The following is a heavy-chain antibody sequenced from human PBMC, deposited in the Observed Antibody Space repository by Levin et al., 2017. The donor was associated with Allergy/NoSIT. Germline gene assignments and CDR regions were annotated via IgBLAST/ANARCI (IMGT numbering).Heavy chain of an antibody. CDR3: ARALTRFLEWLSPGGVYYMDV. J-gene: IGHJ6*03. D-gene: IGHD3-3*01. CDR1: GYTFTSYG. V-gene: IGHV1-18*01. CDR2: ISAYNGNT. Sequence: GASVKVSCKASGYTFTSYGISWVRQAPGQGLEWMGWISAYNGNTNYAQKLQGRVTMTTDTSTSTAYMELRSLRSDDTAVYYCARALTRFLEWLSPGGVYYMDVWGKGTTVTVSS.